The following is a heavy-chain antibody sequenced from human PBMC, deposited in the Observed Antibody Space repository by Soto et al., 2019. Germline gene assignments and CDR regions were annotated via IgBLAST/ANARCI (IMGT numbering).Heavy chain of an antibody. CDR2: ISTYNGNT. CDR3: AREISADY. Sequence: QVQLMQSGAELKKPGASVKVSCKASGYTFTNFDITWVRQAPGQGLEWLGWISTYNGNTKYAQKFQDRVTLTTDTSTSTAYMELTSLRSDDTAVYFCAREISADYWGQGTLVTVSS. J-gene: IGHJ4*02. CDR1: GYTFTNFD. V-gene: IGHV1-18*01.